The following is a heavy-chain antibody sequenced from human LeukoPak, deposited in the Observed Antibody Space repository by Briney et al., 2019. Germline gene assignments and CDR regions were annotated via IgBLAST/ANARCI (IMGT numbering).Heavy chain of an antibody. J-gene: IGHJ4*02. V-gene: IGHV3-30-3*01. CDR2: ISYDGSNK. D-gene: IGHD5-18*01. Sequence: PGGSLRLSCAASGFTFSSHAMHWVRQAPGKGLEWVAVISYDGSNKYYADSVKGRFTISRDNSKNTLYLQMNSLRAEDTAVYYCASDVDTAMALAYWGQGTLVTVSS. CDR3: ASDVDTAMALAY. CDR1: GFTFSSHA.